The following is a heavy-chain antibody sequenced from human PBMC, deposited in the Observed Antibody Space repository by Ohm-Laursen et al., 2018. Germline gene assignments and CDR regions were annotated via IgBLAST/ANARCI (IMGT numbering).Heavy chain of an antibody. V-gene: IGHV3-43D*04. Sequence: SLRLSCAASGFTFSSYGMHWVRQAPGKGMEWVSLISWDGGSTYYADSVKGRFTISRDNSKNSLYLQMNSLRAEDTALYYCAKDYYDSSGYYQYYYYGMDVWGQGTTVTVSS. CDR3: AKDYYDSSGYYQYYYYGMDV. D-gene: IGHD3-22*01. CDR1: GFTFSSYG. J-gene: IGHJ6*02. CDR2: ISWDGGST.